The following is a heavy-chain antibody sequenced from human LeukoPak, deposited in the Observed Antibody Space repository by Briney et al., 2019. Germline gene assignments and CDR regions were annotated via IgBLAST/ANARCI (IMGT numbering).Heavy chain of an antibody. CDR2: IYSGGNT. Sequence: SETLSLTCNVSGDSINKDYWSWIRQPPGKGLEWTGYIYSGGNTNYNPSLKSRVTMSVDTAKNQFSLKLSSVTAADTAVYYCARQYCSSTSCYRRFDPWGQGTLVTVSS. D-gene: IGHD2-2*02. CDR1: GDSINKDY. V-gene: IGHV4-59*08. J-gene: IGHJ5*02. CDR3: ARQYCSSTSCYRRFDP.